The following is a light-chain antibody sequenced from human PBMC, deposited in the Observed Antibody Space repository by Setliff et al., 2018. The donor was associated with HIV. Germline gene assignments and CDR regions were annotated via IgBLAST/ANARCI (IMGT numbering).Light chain of an antibody. V-gene: IGLV3-21*03. CDR2: DDR. CDR3: QVWDSSSELV. CDR1: NIGSKS. Sequence: SYELTQPPSVSVAPGKTARITCGGNNIGSKSAHWYQQKAGQAPVLVVYDDRDRPSGIPERFSGSNSGNTATLTLSRVEAGDEADYYCQVWDSSSELVFGGGTKVTVL. J-gene: IGLJ2*01.